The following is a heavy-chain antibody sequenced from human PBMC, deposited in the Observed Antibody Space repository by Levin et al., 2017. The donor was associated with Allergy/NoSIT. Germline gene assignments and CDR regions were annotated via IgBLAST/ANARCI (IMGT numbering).Heavy chain of an antibody. D-gene: IGHD4-11*01. CDR1: GYTFISYE. CDR2: INPKSGNT. Sequence: GASVKVSCNTSGYTFISYEINWVRQATGQGLEWMGRINPKSGNTAYAQKFQGRVTMAGDTSTSAVYMELSSLTSDDTAMYYCARGSRSGTTYNNFDYWGQGTLVTVSS. CDR3: ARGSRSGTTYNNFDY. J-gene: IGHJ4*02. V-gene: IGHV1-8*01.